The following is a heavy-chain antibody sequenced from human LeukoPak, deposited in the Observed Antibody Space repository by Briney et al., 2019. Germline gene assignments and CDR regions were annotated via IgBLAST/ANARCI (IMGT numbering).Heavy chain of an antibody. V-gene: IGHV1-3*01. CDR2: INAGTGNT. D-gene: IGHD6-19*01. CDR1: GYTFTTDMYT. Sequence: ASVKVSCKTSGYTFTTDMYTIHWLRQAPGHRLEWMGYINAGTGNTKYSQKFRGRVTITGDTSASTAYMELSSLISEDTAVYYCARDSDSSGWSWVYWGQGTLVTVSS. J-gene: IGHJ4*02. CDR3: ARDSDSSGWSWVY.